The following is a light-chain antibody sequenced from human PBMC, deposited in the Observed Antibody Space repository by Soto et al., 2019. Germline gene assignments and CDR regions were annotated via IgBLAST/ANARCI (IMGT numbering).Light chain of an antibody. Sequence: IQMTQSPSTPSASVGDRITIPCRASQGISSYLAWYQQKPGKAPKLLIYAASTLQSGVPSRFSGSGSGTDFTLTISSLQPEDFATYYCQQLNSYPLFGQGTRLEIK. J-gene: IGKJ5*01. CDR2: AAS. CDR1: QGISSY. V-gene: IGKV1-9*01. CDR3: QQLNSYPL.